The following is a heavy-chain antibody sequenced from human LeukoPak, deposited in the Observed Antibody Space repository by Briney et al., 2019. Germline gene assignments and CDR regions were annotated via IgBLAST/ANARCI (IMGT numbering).Heavy chain of an antibody. Sequence: SETLSLTCTVSGGSISCRSCYWAWIRQAPGKGLEWIGNIYFSGSSYYNASLKSRVTVSIDTSKNQFSLKLSSVTAADTAVYYCARDSYYYDSSGLDYWGQGTLVTVSS. J-gene: IGHJ4*02. D-gene: IGHD3-22*01. CDR2: IYFSGSS. CDR1: GGSISCRSCY. CDR3: ARDSYYYDSSGLDY. V-gene: IGHV4-39*07.